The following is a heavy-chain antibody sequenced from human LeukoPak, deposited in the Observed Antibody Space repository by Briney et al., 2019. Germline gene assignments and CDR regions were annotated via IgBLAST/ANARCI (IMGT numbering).Heavy chain of an antibody. D-gene: IGHD3-10*01. V-gene: IGHV3-9*01. CDR3: ARERPDRRFGAPGYYYYYYMDV. CDR2: ISWNGGSI. Sequence: GGSLRLSCAASGFTFDDYAMHWVRQAPGKGLEWVSGISWNGGSIGYADSVKGRFTISRDNAKNSLYLQMNSLRAEDTAVYYCARERPDRRFGAPGYYYYYYMDVWGKGTTVTVSS. CDR1: GFTFDDYA. J-gene: IGHJ6*03.